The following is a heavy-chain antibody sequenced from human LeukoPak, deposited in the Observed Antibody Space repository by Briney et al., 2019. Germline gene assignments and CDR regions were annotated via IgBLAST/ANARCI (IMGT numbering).Heavy chain of an antibody. Sequence: ASVKVSCKASGYTFTNYFMHWVRQAPGQGLEWMEIINPITGTTTYAQKFQGRVTMTRDTSTGTVYMELSSLRSEDMAVYYCAREERLIAATGRGAFDYWGQGTLVTVSS. J-gene: IGHJ4*02. D-gene: IGHD6-13*01. CDR3: AREERLIAATGRGAFDY. CDR1: GYTFTNYF. CDR2: INPITGTT. V-gene: IGHV1-46*01.